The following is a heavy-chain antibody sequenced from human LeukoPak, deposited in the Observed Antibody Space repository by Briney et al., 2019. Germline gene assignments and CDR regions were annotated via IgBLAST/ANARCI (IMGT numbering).Heavy chain of an antibody. CDR1: GYTFTSYG. Sequence: ASVKVSCKASGYTFTSYGISWVRQAPGQGLEWMGWISAYNGNTNYAQKLQGRVTMTTDTSTSTAYMELRSLRSDDTAVYYCARDQGGSIAVAGSHDYWGQGTLVTVSS. CDR3: ARDQGGSIAVAGSHDY. CDR2: ISAYNGNT. V-gene: IGHV1-18*01. J-gene: IGHJ4*02. D-gene: IGHD6-19*01.